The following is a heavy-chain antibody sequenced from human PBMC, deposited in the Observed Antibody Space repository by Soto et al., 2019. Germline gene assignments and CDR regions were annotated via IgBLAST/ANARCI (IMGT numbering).Heavy chain of an antibody. J-gene: IGHJ5*02. CDR1: GFSLSNARMG. Sequence: SGPTLVNPTETLTLTCTVSGFSLSNARMGVSWIRQPPGKALEWLALIFWDDDKRHSPSLNSRLTITKDTSKNQVVLTMTNMAPVDTATYYCALRRGYCSGGTCYSIWFDPWGQGTLVTVSS. V-gene: IGHV2-5*02. CDR3: ALRRGYCSGGTCYSIWFDP. D-gene: IGHD2-15*01. CDR2: IFWDDDK.